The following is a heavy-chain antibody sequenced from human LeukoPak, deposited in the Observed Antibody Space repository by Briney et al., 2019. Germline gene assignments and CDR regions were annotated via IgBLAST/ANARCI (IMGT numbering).Heavy chain of an antibody. D-gene: IGHD2-2*01. CDR3: ARGRGQLLLGGDAFDI. CDR2: ISSSSSTI. CDR1: GFTFSSYS. V-gene: IGHV3-48*01. J-gene: IGHJ3*02. Sequence: AGGSLRLSCAASGFTFSSYSMNWVRQAPGKGLEWVSYISSSSSTIYYVDSVKGRFTISRDNAKNSLYLQMNSLRAEDTAVYYCARGRGQLLLGGDAFDIWGQGTMVTVSS.